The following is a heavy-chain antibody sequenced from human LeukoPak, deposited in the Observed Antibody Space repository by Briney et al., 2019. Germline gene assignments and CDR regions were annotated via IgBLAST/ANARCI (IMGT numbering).Heavy chain of an antibody. CDR1: GFTFSSYW. D-gene: IGHD6-19*01. J-gene: IGHJ3*02. Sequence: QPGGSLRLSCAASGFTFSSYWMSWVRQAPGKGLEWVANIKQDGSEKYYVDSVKGRFTISRDNAKNSLYLQMNSLRAEDTAVYYCARDLSGWIDAFDIWGQGTMVTVSS. CDR2: IKQDGSEK. V-gene: IGHV3-7*01. CDR3: ARDLSGWIDAFDI.